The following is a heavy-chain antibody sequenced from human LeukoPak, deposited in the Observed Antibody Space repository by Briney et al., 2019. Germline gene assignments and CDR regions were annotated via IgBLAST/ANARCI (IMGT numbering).Heavy chain of an antibody. V-gene: IGHV1-2*02. CDR2: INPNSGDT. J-gene: IGHJ6*03. D-gene: IGHD6-13*01. CDR3: AGGQGSSSWSYYYYYMDV. CDR1: GYTFTDYY. Sequence: ASVKVSCKASGYTFTDYYINWVRQAPEQGLEWIGWINPNSGDTNYAQKFQDRVTMTRDTSISTAYIELNLLRSDDTAVYYCAGGQGSSSWSYYYYYMDVWGKGTTVTISS.